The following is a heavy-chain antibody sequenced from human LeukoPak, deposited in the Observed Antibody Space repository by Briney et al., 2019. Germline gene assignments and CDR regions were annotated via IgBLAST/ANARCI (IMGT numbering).Heavy chain of an antibody. D-gene: IGHD3-22*01. J-gene: IGHJ4*02. CDR1: GYTFTSYG. V-gene: IGHV1-18*01. CDR3: ARTYYYDSSGYYYGDY. CDR2: ISAYNGNT. Sequence: ASVKVSCKASGYTFTSYGISWVRQAPGQGLEWMGWISAYNGNTNYAQKLQGRVTMTTDTSTSTAYMELRSLGSDDTAVYYCARTYYYDSSGYYYGDYWGQGTLVTVSS.